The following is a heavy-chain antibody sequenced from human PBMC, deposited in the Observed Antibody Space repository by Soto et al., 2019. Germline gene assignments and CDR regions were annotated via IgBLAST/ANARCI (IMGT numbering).Heavy chain of an antibody. V-gene: IGHV3-74*01. CDR3: ARGDWFDP. CDR1: GFTVSSYW. CDR2: IKSDGSST. Sequence: GGSLRLSCAASGFTVSSYWMHWVRQAPGKGLMWVSRIKSDGSSTSYADSVKGRFTISRDNAKNTLYLQMNSLRAEDTAVYYCARGDWFDPWGQGTQVTVSS. J-gene: IGHJ5*02.